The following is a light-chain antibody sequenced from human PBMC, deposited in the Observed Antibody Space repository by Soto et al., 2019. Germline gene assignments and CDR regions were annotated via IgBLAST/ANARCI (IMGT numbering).Light chain of an antibody. J-gene: IGKJ2*01. CDR3: QQYGSSPVT. Sequence: EIVLTQSPGTLSLSPGERATLSCRASQSVSSSYLAWYQQKPGQAPRLLIYGASSRATGIPDRFSGSGSGTGFTLTISRLEPEDFAVYYCQQYGSSPVTFGQGTK. CDR1: QSVSSSY. V-gene: IGKV3-20*01. CDR2: GAS.